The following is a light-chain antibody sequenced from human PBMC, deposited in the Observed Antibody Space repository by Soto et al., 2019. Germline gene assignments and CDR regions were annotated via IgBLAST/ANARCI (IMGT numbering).Light chain of an antibody. Sequence: EIVMTQSPATLSVSPGERATLSCRASQSVSSNLAWYQQKPGQAPRLLIYGASTRATGIPARFSGSGSGTAFTLTISSLRSEDFAVYYCQQYNNWPRTFGQGTKVEI. J-gene: IGKJ1*01. CDR2: GAS. V-gene: IGKV3-15*01. CDR3: QQYNNWPRT. CDR1: QSVSSN.